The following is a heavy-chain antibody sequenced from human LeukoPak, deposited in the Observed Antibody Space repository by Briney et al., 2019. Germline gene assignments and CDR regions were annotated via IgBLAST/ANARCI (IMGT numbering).Heavy chain of an antibody. CDR1: GGSISSGDYY. J-gene: IGHJ4*02. Sequence: SETLSLTCTVPGGSISSGDYYWSWIRQPPGKGLEWIGSIYYSGNTFHNPSLKSRVIISIDTSKNQFSLELSSVTAADTAVYYCVGHPAGRAVAGSYWGQGTLVTVSS. CDR3: VGHPAGRAVAGSY. V-gene: IGHV4-39*01. D-gene: IGHD6-19*01. CDR2: IYYSGNT.